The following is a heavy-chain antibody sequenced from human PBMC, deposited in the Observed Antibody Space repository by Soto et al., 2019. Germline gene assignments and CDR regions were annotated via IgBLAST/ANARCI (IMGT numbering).Heavy chain of an antibody. CDR1: GIAFRNYA. CDR2: ISGSGGST. Sequence: GGSLRLSCAASGIAFRNYAMSWVRQAPGKGLEWVSSISGSGGSTYYADSVKGRFTISRDNSKNTLYLQMNSLRAEDTAVYYCAKDPEWELPKYYFDYWGQGTLVTVSS. V-gene: IGHV3-23*01. CDR3: AKDPEWELPKYYFDY. D-gene: IGHD1-26*01. J-gene: IGHJ4*02.